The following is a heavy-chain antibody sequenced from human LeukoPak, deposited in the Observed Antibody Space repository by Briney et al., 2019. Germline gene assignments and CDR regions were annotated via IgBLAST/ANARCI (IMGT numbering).Heavy chain of an antibody. CDR1: GYTFATYL. CDR2: IYPGDSDP. V-gene: IGHV5-51*01. CDR3: VRHGLSSSWYVFDY. D-gene: IGHD6-13*01. Sequence: SGESLKFSWKGSGYTFATYLIGGRRQIRGKGLGRRGIIYPGDSDPRYSPSFQGQVTITADKSISTAYLQWSRLKAYDTAMYYCVRHGLSSSWYVFDYWGQGTLVTVSS. J-gene: IGHJ4*02.